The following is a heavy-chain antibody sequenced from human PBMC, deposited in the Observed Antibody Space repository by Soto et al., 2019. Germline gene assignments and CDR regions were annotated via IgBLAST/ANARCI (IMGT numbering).Heavy chain of an antibody. Sequence: EVQLLESGGGLVQPGGSLRLSCAASGFTFSNYAMTWVRQAAGKGLQWVSLITGSGDSTYYADAVKGRFAISRDNSKNTLYLQMNSLRAEDTAVYYCAKAPSNLYHSDGCYMSWFDPWGQGTLVTVSS. J-gene: IGHJ5*02. V-gene: IGHV3-23*01. CDR1: GFTFSNYA. CDR3: AKAPSNLYHSDGCYMSWFDP. CDR2: ITGSGDST. D-gene: IGHD3-22*01.